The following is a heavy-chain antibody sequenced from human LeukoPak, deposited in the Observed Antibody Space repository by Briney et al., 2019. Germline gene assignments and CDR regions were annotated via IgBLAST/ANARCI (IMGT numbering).Heavy chain of an antibody. J-gene: IGHJ4*02. CDR3: AKDSWEVGATSEIDY. V-gene: IGHV3-30*02. D-gene: IGHD1-26*01. CDR2: IRYDGSDK. CDR1: GFIFSSYG. Sequence: GGXLRLSCATSGFIFSSYGMHWVRQAPGKGLEGVAFIRYDGSDKYYADSVKGRFTISRGNSKNKVYLQMNSLRAEDTAVYYCAKDSWEVGATSEIDYWGQGTLVTVSS.